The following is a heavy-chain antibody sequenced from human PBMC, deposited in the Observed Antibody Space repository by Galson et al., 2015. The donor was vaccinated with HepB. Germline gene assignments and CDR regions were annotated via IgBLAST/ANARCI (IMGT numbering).Heavy chain of an antibody. Sequence: SVKVPCKASGYTLTNYYMHWVRQAPGQGLEWMGIINPSGGRTTYAQKFQGRVTMTRDTSTSTVYMELSSLRSEDTAVFYCARAPGATDGFFDYWGQGALVTVSS. CDR3: ARAPGATDGFFDY. J-gene: IGHJ4*02. CDR2: INPSGGRT. CDR1: GYTLTNYY. V-gene: IGHV1-46*01. D-gene: IGHD6-25*01.